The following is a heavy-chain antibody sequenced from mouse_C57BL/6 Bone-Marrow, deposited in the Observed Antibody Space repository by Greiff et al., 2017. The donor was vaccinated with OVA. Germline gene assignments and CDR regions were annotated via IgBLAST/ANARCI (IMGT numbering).Heavy chain of an antibody. CDR3: ARNGYYLYYAMDY. D-gene: IGHD2-3*01. CDR2: IYPGSGNT. J-gene: IGHJ4*01. V-gene: IGHV1-76*01. CDR1: GYTFTDYY. Sequence: LVESGAELVRPGASVKLSCKASGYTFTDYYINWVKQRPGQGLEWIARIYPGSGNTYYNEKFKGKATLTAEKSSSTAYMQLSSLTSEDSAVYFCARNGYYLYYAMDYWGQGTSVTVSS.